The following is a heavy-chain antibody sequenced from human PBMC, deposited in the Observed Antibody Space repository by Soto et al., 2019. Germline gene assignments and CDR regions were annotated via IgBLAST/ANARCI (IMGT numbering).Heavy chain of an antibody. Sequence: PSETLSLTCPVSCGFMSSYHWGWIRQPPGKGLEWIGRIYTSGSTNYNPSPKSRVPMSVDPSKTPFPLTLSSVTAAATAAYYSASDAINGTTTLKDYWGKGSLVTVCS. CDR2: IYTSGST. D-gene: IGHD1-7*01. V-gene: IGHV4-4*07. CDR3: ASDAINGTTTLKDY. J-gene: IGHJ4*02. CDR1: CGFMSSYH.